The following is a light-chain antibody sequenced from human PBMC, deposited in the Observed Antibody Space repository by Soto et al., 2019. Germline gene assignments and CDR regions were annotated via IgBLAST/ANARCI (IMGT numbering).Light chain of an antibody. CDR1: KGISSY. CDR3: QQYNSYPLT. CDR2: AAS. V-gene: IGKV1-9*01. J-gene: IGKJ5*01. Sequence: DIQLTQSPSFLSASVGDRVTITCRASKGISSYLAWYQQKPGKAPKLLIYAASTLQSGVPSRFSGSGSGTEFTLTISSLQPEDFATYYCQQYNSYPLTFGQGTRVEIK.